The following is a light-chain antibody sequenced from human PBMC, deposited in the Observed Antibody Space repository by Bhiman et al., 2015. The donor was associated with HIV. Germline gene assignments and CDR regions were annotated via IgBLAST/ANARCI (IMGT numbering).Light chain of an antibody. CDR1: SSNIGAGYD. J-gene: IGLJ3*02. Sequence: QSVLTQPPSVSGAPGQRLTISCTGGSSNIGAGYDVHWYQQLPGTAPQLLIYGNSNRPSGVPDRFSGSKSGTSASLAISGLRSEDEADYYCAAWDDSLSGWVFGGGTKLTVL. CDR3: AAWDDSLSGWV. V-gene: IGLV1-40*01. CDR2: GNS.